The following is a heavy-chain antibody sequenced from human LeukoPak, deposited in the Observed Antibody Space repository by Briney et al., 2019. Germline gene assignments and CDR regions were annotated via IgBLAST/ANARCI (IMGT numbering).Heavy chain of an antibody. CDR2: IRYDGSNK. CDR1: GFTFSSYG. Sequence: GGSLRLSCAASGFTFSSYGMHWVRQAPGKGLEWVAFIRYDGSNKYYADSVKGRFTISRDNSKNTLYLQMNSLRAEDTAVYYCAKDISSRFGVVTIDYWGQGTLVTVSS. D-gene: IGHD3-3*01. V-gene: IGHV3-30*02. CDR3: AKDISSRFGVVTIDY. J-gene: IGHJ4*02.